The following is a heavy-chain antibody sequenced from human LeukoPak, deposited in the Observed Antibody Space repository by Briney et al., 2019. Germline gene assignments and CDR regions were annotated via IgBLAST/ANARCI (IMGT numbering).Heavy chain of an antibody. CDR2: ITSSSSTI. Sequence: GGSLRLSCAASGFTFSSYAMSWVRQAPGKGLEWVSYITSSSSTIYYADSVKGRFTISRDNAKNSLYLQMSSLRAEDTAVYYCARDYGPYGMDVWGQGTTVTVSS. D-gene: IGHD3-10*01. V-gene: IGHV3-48*04. CDR1: GFTFSSYA. CDR3: ARDYGPYGMDV. J-gene: IGHJ6*02.